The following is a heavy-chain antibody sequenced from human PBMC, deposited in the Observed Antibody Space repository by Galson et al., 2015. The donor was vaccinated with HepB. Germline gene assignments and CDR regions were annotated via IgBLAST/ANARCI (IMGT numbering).Heavy chain of an antibody. CDR2: IYHSGST. D-gene: IGHD2-15*01. V-gene: IGHV4-59*08. Sequence: SETLSLTCTVSGGSISTFYWSWIRQAPGKGLEWIGDIYHSGSTNYNPSLETRVTISVDTSKNQFSLKLKSVTAADTAFYYCARQGGCRGGNCAIRYFDSWGQGTPVTVSS. CDR1: GGSISTFY. J-gene: IGHJ4*02. CDR3: ARQGGCRGGNCAIRYFDS.